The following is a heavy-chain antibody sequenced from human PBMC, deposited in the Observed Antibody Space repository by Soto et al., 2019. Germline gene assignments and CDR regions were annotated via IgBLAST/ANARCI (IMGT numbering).Heavy chain of an antibody. CDR3: ARSEVD. J-gene: IGHJ4*02. CDR2: VYSGGNA. CDR1: GFSVSGSY. V-gene: IGHV3-66*01. Sequence: DVQVVESGGGLVQPGGSLRLSCAVSGFSVSGSYMCWVRQAPGKGLEWVSGVYSGGNAYYADSVKGRFTISRDNSRNTGFLQMTSLGVEDTAVYYCARSEVDWGQGTLVTVSS.